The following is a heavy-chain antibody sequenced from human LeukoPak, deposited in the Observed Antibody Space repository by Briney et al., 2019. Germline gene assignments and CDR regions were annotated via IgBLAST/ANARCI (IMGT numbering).Heavy chain of an antibody. J-gene: IGHJ4*02. CDR2: ISWNSGSI. Sequence: SLRLSCAASGFTFDDYAMHWVRQAPGKGLEWVSGISWNSGSIGYADSVKGRFTISRDNAKNSLYLQMNSLRAEDTAVYYCGGSGSYYHPDYWGQGTLVTVSS. CDR1: GFTFDDYA. CDR3: GGSGSYYHPDY. V-gene: IGHV3-9*01. D-gene: IGHD3-10*01.